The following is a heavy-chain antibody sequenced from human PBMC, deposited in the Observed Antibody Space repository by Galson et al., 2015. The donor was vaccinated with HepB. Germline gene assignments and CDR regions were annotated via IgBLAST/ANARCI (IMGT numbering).Heavy chain of an antibody. V-gene: IGHV3-7*03. J-gene: IGHJ4*02. CDR2: IKEDGSVK. CDR3: ARVDANRWFLNSESFDH. D-gene: IGHD3-22*01. Sequence: SLRLSCAASGFTFNDHWMTWIRQAPGKGLEWVATIKEDGSVKSYVDSVKGRFTISRDNAMNSLYLQLNSLRPEDTAVYYCARVDANRWFLNSESFDHWGQGTPVTVSS. CDR1: GFTFNDHW.